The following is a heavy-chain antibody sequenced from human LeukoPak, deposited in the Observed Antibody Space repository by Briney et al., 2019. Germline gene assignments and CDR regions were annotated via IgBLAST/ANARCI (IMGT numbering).Heavy chain of an antibody. CDR1: GGSISSYY. D-gene: IGHD2-2*01. V-gene: IGHV4-4*07. CDR3: ARDIVVVPAAIYWFDP. Sequence: SETLSLTCTVSGGSISSYYWSWIRQPAGKGLEWIGRIYTSGTTNYNPSLKSRVTMSVDTSKIQFSLKLSSVTAADTAVYYCARDIVVVPAAIYWFDPWGQGTLVTVSS. J-gene: IGHJ5*02. CDR2: IYTSGTT.